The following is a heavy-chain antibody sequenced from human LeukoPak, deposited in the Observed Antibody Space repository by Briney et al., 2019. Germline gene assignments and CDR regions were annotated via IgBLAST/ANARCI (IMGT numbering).Heavy chain of an antibody. J-gene: IGHJ4*02. Sequence: GESLKISCKGSGYSFTSYWIGWVRQMPGKGLEWMGIIYPGDSDTTYSPSFQGQVTISADKSISTTYLQWSSLKASDTAMYYCARQHDSSGYYPDYWGQGTLVTVSS. CDR3: ARQHDSSGYYPDY. CDR1: GYSFTSYW. CDR2: IYPGDSDT. V-gene: IGHV5-51*01. D-gene: IGHD3-22*01.